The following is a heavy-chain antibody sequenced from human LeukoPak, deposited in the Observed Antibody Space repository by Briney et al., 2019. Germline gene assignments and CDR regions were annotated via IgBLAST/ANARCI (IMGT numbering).Heavy chain of an antibody. Sequence: SEGSLRLSCAASGFTFSSYAMSWVRQAPGKGLEWVSAISGSGGSTYYADSVKGRFTTSRDNSKNTLYLQMNSLRAEDTAVYYCAKYYYDSSGYYYDPIYFDYWGQGTLVTVSS. V-gene: IGHV3-23*01. CDR1: GFTFSSYA. CDR2: ISGSGGST. CDR3: AKYYYDSSGYYYDPIYFDY. J-gene: IGHJ4*02. D-gene: IGHD3-22*01.